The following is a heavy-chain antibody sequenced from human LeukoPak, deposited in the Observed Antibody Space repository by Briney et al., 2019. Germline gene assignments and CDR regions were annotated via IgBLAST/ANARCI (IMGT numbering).Heavy chain of an antibody. CDR2: INPNSGGT. V-gene: IGHV1-2*06. J-gene: IGHJ4*02. CDR3: ARGHGDYPFDY. Sequence: GASVKVSCKASGYTFTGYYMHWVRQAPGQGLEWMGRINPNSGGTNYAQKFQGRVTITRNTSISTAYMELSSLRSEDTAVYYCARGHGDYPFDYWGQGTLVTVSS. CDR1: GYTFTGYY. D-gene: IGHD4-17*01.